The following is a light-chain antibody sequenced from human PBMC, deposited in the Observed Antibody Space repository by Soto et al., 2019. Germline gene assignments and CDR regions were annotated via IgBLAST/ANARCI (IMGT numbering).Light chain of an antibody. CDR3: CSYVGSSRLV. Sequence: QSALTQPASGSGSPGQSITISCTGTNSDIGRYNVVSWYQQLPGKAPKLIIYKVSERPSGISDRFSCSKSGSTASLTISGLQDEDEADYYCCSYVGSSRLVFGGGNQLTVL. J-gene: IGLJ2*01. CDR1: NSDIGRYNV. CDR2: KVS. V-gene: IGLV2-23*02.